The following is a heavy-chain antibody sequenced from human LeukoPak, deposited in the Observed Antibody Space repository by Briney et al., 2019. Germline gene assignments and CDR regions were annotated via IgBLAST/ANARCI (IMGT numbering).Heavy chain of an antibody. CDR1: GYTFTGYY. V-gene: IGHV1-2*02. CDR3: ASRYGSGSYAAFDI. CDR2: IDPNSGGT. D-gene: IGHD3-10*01. Sequence: ASVKVSCKASGYTFTGYYMHWVRQAPGQGLEWMGWIDPNSGGTNYAQKFQGRVTMTRDTSISTAYMELSKLRSDDTAVYCCASRYGSGSYAAFDIWGQGTMVTVSS. J-gene: IGHJ3*02.